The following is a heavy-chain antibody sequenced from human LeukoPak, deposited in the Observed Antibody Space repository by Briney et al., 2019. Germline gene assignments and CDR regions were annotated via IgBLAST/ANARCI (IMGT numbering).Heavy chain of an antibody. CDR1: GGSISSGGYY. Sequence: SQTLSLTCTVSGGSISSGGYYWSWIRQHPGKGLEWIGYIYYSGSTYYNPSLKSRVTISVDTSKNQFSLKLSSVTAADTAVYYCARGRAYDVSVDYWGQGTLVTVSS. CDR3: ARGRAYDVSVDY. J-gene: IGHJ4*02. V-gene: IGHV4-31*03. D-gene: IGHD2-8*01. CDR2: IYYSGST.